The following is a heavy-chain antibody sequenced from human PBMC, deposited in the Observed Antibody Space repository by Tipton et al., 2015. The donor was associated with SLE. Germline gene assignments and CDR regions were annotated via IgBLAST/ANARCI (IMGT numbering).Heavy chain of an antibody. CDR1: GFTISDHY. D-gene: IGHD2-2*01. J-gene: IGHJ6*03. V-gene: IGHV3-72*01. Sequence: GSLRLSCAASGFTISDHYMDWVRQAPGKVLEWVGRIRNKARSYTTEYAASVKGRFTISSDDSKNSLYLQMNSLNIEDTAVYYCSRGPVVGPNYYMDVWGKGTTVTVSS. CDR3: SRGPVVGPNYYMDV. CDR2: IRNKARSYTT.